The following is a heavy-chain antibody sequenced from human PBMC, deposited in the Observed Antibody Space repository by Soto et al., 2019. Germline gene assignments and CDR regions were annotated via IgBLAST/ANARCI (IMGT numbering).Heavy chain of an antibody. J-gene: IGHJ4*02. CDR3: ARGVNDYGARHPLNYFDY. V-gene: IGHV4-4*02. D-gene: IGHD4-17*01. CDR2: VDHSGTT. CDR1: SDSISSGNW. Sequence: QVQLQESGPGLVEPSGTLSLTCAVSSDSISSGNWWSWVRQPPGKGLEWIGEVDHSGTTTYNHSLKSRLTISVDKSDNRFSLKLTSVTAADTAVYYCARGVNDYGARHPLNYFDYWGQGTLVTVSS.